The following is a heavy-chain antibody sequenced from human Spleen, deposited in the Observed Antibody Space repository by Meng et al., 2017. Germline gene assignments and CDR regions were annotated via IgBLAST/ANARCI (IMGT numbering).Heavy chain of an antibody. J-gene: IGHJ4*02. CDR1: GLNIYSYG. D-gene: IGHD6-19*01. CDR3: ARDQEAVAAPHLDY. Sequence: EVQLLESGGGLVQPGGSLRLSCAVSGLNIYSYGIGWVRQAPGKGLEWVSASSGGAGRTYYADSVQGRFTISRDNSKNTLYLQMNSLRAEDTAVYYCARDQEAVAAPHLDYWGQGTLVTVSS. V-gene: IGHV3-23*01. CDR2: SSGGAGRT.